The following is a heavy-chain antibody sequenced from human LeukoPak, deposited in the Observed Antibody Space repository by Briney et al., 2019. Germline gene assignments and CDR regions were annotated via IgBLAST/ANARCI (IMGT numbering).Heavy chain of an antibody. D-gene: IGHD3-22*01. J-gene: IGHJ3*02. V-gene: IGHV4-30-2*01. CDR1: GGSISSGGYS. Sequence: SETLSLTCAVSGGSISSGGYSWSWIRQPPGKGLEWIGYIYHSGSTYYNPSLKSRVTISVDRSKNQFSLKLSSVTAADTAVYYCARSDDSSGYYYRPNDAFDIWGQGTVVTVSS. CDR2: IYHSGST. CDR3: ARSDDSSGYYYRPNDAFDI.